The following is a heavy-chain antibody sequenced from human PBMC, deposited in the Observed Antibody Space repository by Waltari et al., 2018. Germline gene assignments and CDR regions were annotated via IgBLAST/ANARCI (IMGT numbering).Heavy chain of an antibody. CDR1: GGSISGFY. CDR3: ARGGGGDWEWFDP. J-gene: IGHJ5*02. Sequence: QVQLQESGPSLLKPSETLSLICTVSGGSISGFYWSWARQPPGKGLAWIGYIYYTGSTNFNPSLKGRVPMSVVTSKNQFSLKLSSVTAADTAFYYCARGGGGDWEWFDPWGQGTLVTVSS. D-gene: IGHD2-21*02. V-gene: IGHV4-59*01. CDR2: IYYTGST.